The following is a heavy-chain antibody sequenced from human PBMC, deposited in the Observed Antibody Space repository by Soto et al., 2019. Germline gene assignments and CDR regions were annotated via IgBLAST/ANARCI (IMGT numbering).Heavy chain of an antibody. CDR3: ARGNFLVGYCSSTSCDKVMDV. V-gene: IGHV1-18*01. Sequence: SVQVSCKASGYTFSNYGITWVRQAPGQGLEWMGWISGYDGNTNYPQSLQGRVAMTTDPSTRTAYMELRSLRSDDTAVYYCARGNFLVGYCSSTSCDKVMDVWGQ. CDR1: GYTFSNYG. D-gene: IGHD2-2*02. CDR2: ISGYDGNT. J-gene: IGHJ6*02.